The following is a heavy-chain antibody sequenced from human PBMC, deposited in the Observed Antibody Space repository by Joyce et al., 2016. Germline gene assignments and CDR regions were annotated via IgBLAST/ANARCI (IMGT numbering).Heavy chain of an antibody. J-gene: IGHJ6*02. CDR3: ARSGGEDYGDHHALDV. CDR2: IKQDGSEI. Sequence: EVQLLESGGGLVQPGGSLRLSCAASSFPFSNYWMTWFRQAPGKGLGGVANIKQDGSEIYFVDSVKGRFTISRDNAKNTLYLQMNSLRAEDTAVYYCARSGGEDYGDHHALDVWGQGTTVTVSS. D-gene: IGHD4-17*01. CDR1: SFPFSNYW. V-gene: IGHV3-7*01.